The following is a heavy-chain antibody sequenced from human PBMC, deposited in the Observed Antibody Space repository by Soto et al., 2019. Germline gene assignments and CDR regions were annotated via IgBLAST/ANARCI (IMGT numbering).Heavy chain of an antibody. CDR1: GGSISSSSYY. D-gene: IGHD6-19*01. CDR2: IYYSGST. Sequence: PSETLSLTCTVSGGSISSSSYYWGWIRQPPGKEREWIGNIYYSGSTNYNPSLESRVTISIDTSKNQLSLKSSSVTAADTAAYYCARGAPYSSGWYETFDYWGQGTLVTVSS. J-gene: IGHJ4*02. CDR3: ARGAPYSSGWYETFDY. V-gene: IGHV4-39*07.